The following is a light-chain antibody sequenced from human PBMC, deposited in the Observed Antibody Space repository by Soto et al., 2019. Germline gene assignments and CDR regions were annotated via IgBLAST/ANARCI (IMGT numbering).Light chain of an antibody. V-gene: IGKV3-15*01. Sequence: EIVMTQSPATLSVSPGERATLSCRASQSVSSNLAWYQQKPGQAPRLLIYDASTRATDIPARFSGSGSGTEFTLTISMLQAEDVAVYYCQQYTNWRTFGQGTKVDIK. CDR2: DAS. CDR3: QQYTNWRT. CDR1: QSVSSN. J-gene: IGKJ1*01.